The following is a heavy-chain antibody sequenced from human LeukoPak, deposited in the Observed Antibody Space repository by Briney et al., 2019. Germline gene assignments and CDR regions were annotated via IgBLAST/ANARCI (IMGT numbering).Heavy chain of an antibody. J-gene: IGHJ6*03. CDR1: GGSISSYY. CDR2: IYYSGST. Sequence: SETLSLTCTVSGGSISSYYWGWIRQPPGKGLEWIGSIYYSGSTYYNPSLKSRVTISVDTSKNQFSLKLSSVTAADTAVYYCARAVAGRFYYYYMDVWGKGTTVTVSS. D-gene: IGHD6-19*01. CDR3: ARAVAGRFYYYYMDV. V-gene: IGHV4-39*07.